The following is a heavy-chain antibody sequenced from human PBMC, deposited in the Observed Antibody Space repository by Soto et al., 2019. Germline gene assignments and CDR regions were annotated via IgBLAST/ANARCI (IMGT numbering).Heavy chain of an antibody. J-gene: IGHJ4*02. CDR2: INAGNGNT. Sequence: ASVKVSCKASGYTFTSYAMHWVRQAPGQRLEWMGWINAGNGNTKYSQKFQGRVTITRDTSASTAYMELNSLKTEDTAVYFCTRGQSGRYETSPHYFDYWGPGTQVTVSS. CDR1: GYTFTSYA. CDR3: TRGQSGRYETSPHYFDY. D-gene: IGHD1-26*01. V-gene: IGHV1-3*01.